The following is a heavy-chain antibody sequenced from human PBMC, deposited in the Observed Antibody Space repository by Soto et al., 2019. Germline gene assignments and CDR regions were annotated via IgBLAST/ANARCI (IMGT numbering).Heavy chain of an antibody. Sequence: QVQLVESGGGLVKPGGSLRLSCAASRFTFSAYSMTWLRQAPGKGLEWVSYISSGSSYTNYAASVKGRFTISRDDAKNSLFLQMNSLRAEDTAVYYCARTLDCGGDCQRDAFDIWGQGTMFTVSS. V-gene: IGHV3-11*06. CDR3: ARTLDCGGDCQRDAFDI. J-gene: IGHJ3*02. D-gene: IGHD2-21*02. CDR2: ISSGSSYT. CDR1: RFTFSAYS.